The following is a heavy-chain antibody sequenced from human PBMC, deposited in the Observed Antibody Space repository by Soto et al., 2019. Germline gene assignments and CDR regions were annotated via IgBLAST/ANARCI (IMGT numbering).Heavy chain of an antibody. V-gene: IGHV1-8*01. CDR2: MTPSSGNT. CDR3: STVDF. CDR1: GYTFTSYD. J-gene: IGHJ4*02. Sequence: QVQLVQSGAEAKKPGASVTVSCQASGYTFTSYDINWVRQATGQGLEWMGWMTPSSGNTGYAQKFQGRVTLTRSTSIRTAYLELSSLRSDDTAVYYCSTVDFWGQGTLVTVSS.